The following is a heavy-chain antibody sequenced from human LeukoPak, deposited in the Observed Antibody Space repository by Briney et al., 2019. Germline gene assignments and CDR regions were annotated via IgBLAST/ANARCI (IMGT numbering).Heavy chain of an antibody. Sequence: PGWSLRLSCAASGFXVSSNYTSWVRQAPGKGLEWVSVIYSGGTTYYADSVKGRFTISRDNSKNTLYLQMNSLRADDTAVYYCARANWNDDAFDIWGQGTMVTVS. J-gene: IGHJ3*02. CDR3: ARANWNDDAFDI. V-gene: IGHV3-66*01. CDR2: IYSGGTT. CDR1: GFXVSSNY. D-gene: IGHD1-20*01.